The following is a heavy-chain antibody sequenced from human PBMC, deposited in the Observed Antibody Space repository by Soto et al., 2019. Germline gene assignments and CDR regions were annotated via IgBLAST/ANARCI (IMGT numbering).Heavy chain of an antibody. CDR2: IHGGDSNT. Sequence: GKALKFSCTGSGYSFTSYWIGWVRLMPGKGLEWMGIIHGGDSNTRYSPSFEGQVTISTDKSISTAYLQWSSLKASDTAMYYCARRGTYSSGWDYWGQGTLVTVSS. CDR3: ARRGTYSSGWDY. J-gene: IGHJ4*02. V-gene: IGHV5-51*01. CDR1: GYSFTSYW. D-gene: IGHD6-19*01.